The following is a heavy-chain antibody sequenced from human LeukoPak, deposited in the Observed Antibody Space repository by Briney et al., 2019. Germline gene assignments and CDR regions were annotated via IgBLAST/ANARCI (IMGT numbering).Heavy chain of an antibody. D-gene: IGHD6-19*01. Sequence: SETLSLTCTVSGGSISSYYWSWIRQPPGKGLEWIGYIYYSGSTNYNPSLKSRVTISVDTSKNQFSLKLSSVTAADTAVYYCARVRPTSSGWYYFDYWGQGTLVTVSS. CDR2: IYYSGST. J-gene: IGHJ4*02. CDR3: ARVRPTSSGWYYFDY. CDR1: GGSISSYY. V-gene: IGHV4-59*01.